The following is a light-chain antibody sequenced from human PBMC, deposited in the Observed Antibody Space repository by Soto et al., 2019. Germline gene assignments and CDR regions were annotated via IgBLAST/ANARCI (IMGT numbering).Light chain of an antibody. CDR1: QSLVYSDGNTY. V-gene: IGKV2-30*01. CDR2: RVS. CDR3: QHYYNWRPR. Sequence: DVVMTQSPLSLPVTLGQPASISCRSSQSLVYSDGNTYLSWFQQRPGQSPRRLIYRVSNRDSGVPDRFSGSGSGTDFTLTISRLLSEDFAVYYCQHYYNWRPRFGQGTKV. J-gene: IGKJ1*01.